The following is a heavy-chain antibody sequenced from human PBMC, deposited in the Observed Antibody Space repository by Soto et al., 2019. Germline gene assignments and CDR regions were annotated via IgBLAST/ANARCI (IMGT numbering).Heavy chain of an antibody. CDR1: GYTFSSYG. J-gene: IGHJ3*02. Sequence: QVQLVQSGTEVKKPGASVKVSCKASGYTFSSYGISSVRQAPGQGLEWMGWISTYKGYTHYAQKVQGRVTMTTDTSTSTAYMELRSLRSDDTAVYYCARDWYCISTSCHDTFDIWGQGTMVTVSS. D-gene: IGHD2-2*01. V-gene: IGHV1-18*01. CDR3: ARDWYCISTSCHDTFDI. CDR2: ISTYKGYT.